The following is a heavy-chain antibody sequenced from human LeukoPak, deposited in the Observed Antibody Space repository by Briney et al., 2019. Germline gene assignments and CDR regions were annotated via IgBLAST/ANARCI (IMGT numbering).Heavy chain of an antibody. D-gene: IGHD6-13*01. V-gene: IGHV4-39*01. Sequence: SETLSLTCTVSGGSISSSSYYWGWIRQPPGKGLEWIGSIYYSGSTYYNPSLKSRVTISVDTSKNQFSLKLSSVTAADTAVYYCARLLPKYSSSWTHDAFDIWGQGTMVTVSS. CDR2: IYYSGST. CDR3: ARLLPKYSSSWTHDAFDI. J-gene: IGHJ3*02. CDR1: GGSISSSSYY.